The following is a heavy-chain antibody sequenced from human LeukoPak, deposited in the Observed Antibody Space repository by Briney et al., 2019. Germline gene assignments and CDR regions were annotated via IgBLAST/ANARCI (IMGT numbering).Heavy chain of an antibody. CDR3: ASQDY. J-gene: IGHJ4*02. Sequence: PGASLRLSCAATGFTFSGFEMNWVRQAPGKGLEWVSYISSSGSAKYYADSVKGRFTISRDNTKSSLYLQMNSLRGEDTAVYYCASQDYWGQGTLVTVSS. CDR2: ISSSGSAK. V-gene: IGHV3-48*03. CDR1: GFTFSGFE.